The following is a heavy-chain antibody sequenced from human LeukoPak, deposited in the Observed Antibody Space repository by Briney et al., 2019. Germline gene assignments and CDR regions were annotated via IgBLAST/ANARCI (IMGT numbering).Heavy chain of an antibody. V-gene: IGHV3-23*01. D-gene: IGHD1-1*01. Sequence: GGSLRLSCAASGFTFSSYAMSWVRQAPGKGLEWVSAISGSGGSTYYADSVKGRFTISRDNAKNSLYLQMNSLRAEDTAVYYCARDFRTGSAMGFDYWGQGTLVTVSS. CDR2: ISGSGGST. CDR3: ARDFRTGSAMGFDY. CDR1: GFTFSSYA. J-gene: IGHJ4*02.